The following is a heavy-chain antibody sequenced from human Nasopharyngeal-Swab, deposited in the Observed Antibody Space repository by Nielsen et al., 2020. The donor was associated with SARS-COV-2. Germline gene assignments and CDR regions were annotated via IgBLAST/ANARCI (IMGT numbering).Heavy chain of an antibody. CDR3: ARDRGYSSGWPDAFDI. CDR1: GGSISSYY. J-gene: IGHJ3*02. Sequence: SETLSLTCTVSGGSISSYYWSWIRQPPGKGLEWIGYIYYSGSTNYNPFLKSRVTISVDTSKNQFSLKLSSVTAADTAVYYCARDRGYSSGWPDAFDIWGQGTMVTVSS. D-gene: IGHD6-19*01. CDR2: IYYSGST. V-gene: IGHV4-59*13.